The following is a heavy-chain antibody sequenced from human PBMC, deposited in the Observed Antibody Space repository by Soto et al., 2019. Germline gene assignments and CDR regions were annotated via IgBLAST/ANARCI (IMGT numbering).Heavy chain of an antibody. CDR3: ARVDTAMVNIYYYYGMDV. V-gene: IGHV4-39*01. D-gene: IGHD5-18*01. CDR1: GGSISSSSYY. Sequence: SETLSLTCTVSGGSISSSSYYWGWIRQPPGKGLEWIGSIYYSGSTYYNPSLKSRVTISVDTSKNQFSLKLSSVTAADTAVYYCARVDTAMVNIYYYYGMDVWGQGTTVTVSS. CDR2: IYYSGST. J-gene: IGHJ6*02.